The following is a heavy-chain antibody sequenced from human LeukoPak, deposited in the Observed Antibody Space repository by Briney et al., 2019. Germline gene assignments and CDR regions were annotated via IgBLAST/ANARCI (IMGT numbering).Heavy chain of an antibody. CDR2: IYHSGST. V-gene: IGHV4-4*02. J-gene: IGHJ4*02. D-gene: IGHD1-26*01. Sequence: PSETLSLTCAVSGGSISSSNWWSWVRQPPGKGLEWIGEIYHSGSTNHNPSLKSRVTISVDKSKNQFSLKLSSVIAADTAVYYCARVSSGATTVDYWGQGTLVTVSS. CDR1: GGSISSSNW. CDR3: ARVSSGATTVDY.